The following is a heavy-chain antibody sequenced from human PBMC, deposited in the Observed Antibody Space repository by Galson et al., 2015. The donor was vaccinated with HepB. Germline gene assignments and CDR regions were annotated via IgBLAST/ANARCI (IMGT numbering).Heavy chain of an antibody. CDR1: GYTFTGYY. J-gene: IGHJ5*02. CDR3: ARDCSSTSCRYNWFDP. CDR2: INPNSGGT. D-gene: IGHD2-2*01. V-gene: IGHV1-2*02. Sequence: SVKVSCKASGYTFTGYYMHWVRQAPGQGLEWMGWINPNSGGTNYAQKFQGRVTMTRDTSISTAYMELSRLRSDDTAVYYCARDCSSTSCRYNWFDPWGQGTLVTASS.